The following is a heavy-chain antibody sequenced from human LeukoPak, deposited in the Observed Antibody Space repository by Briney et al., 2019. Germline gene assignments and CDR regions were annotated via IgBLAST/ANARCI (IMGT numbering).Heavy chain of an antibody. CDR3: AGTVYSSSWSIDY. CDR1: GFTVSSNY. CDR2: IYSGGST. V-gene: IGHV3-53*04. J-gene: IGHJ4*02. D-gene: IGHD6-13*01. Sequence: GGSLRLSCAASGFTVSSNYMSWVRQAPGKGLEWVSVIYSGGSTYYADSVKGRFTISRHNSKNTLYLQMNSLRAEDTAVYYCAGTVYSSSWSIDYWGQGTLVTVSS.